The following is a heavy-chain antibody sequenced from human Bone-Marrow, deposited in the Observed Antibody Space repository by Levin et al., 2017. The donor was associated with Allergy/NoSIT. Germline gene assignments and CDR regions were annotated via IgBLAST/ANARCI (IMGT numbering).Heavy chain of an antibody. CDR1: GFTFSDYY. J-gene: IGHJ2*01. CDR3: AIDSTPWLAGRLSGRLFDL. CDR2: ISSSGSTI. V-gene: IGHV3-11*01. D-gene: IGHD3-10*01. Sequence: GGSLRLSCAASGFTFSDYYMSWIRQAPGKGLEWVSYISSSGSTIYYADSVKGRFTISRDNAKNSLYLQMNSLRAEDTAVYYCAIDSTPWLAGRLSGRLFDLWGRGTLVTVSS.